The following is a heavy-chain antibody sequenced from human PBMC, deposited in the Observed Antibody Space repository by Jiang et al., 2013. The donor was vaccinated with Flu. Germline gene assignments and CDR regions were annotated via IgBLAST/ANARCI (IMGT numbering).Heavy chain of an antibody. CDR3: ARLRFRALAGFDS. J-gene: IGHJ4*02. CDR1: GYSFTNYW. V-gene: IGHV5-51*01. CDR2: IYPGDSDT. D-gene: IGHD6-19*01. Sequence: VQLVESGAEVKKPGESLKISCKASGYSFTNYWIAWVRQKPGKGLEWMGIIYPGDSDTRYGPSFQGLVTISADKSINTAYLQWNSLRASDIALYYCARLRFRALAGFDSWGQGTLVTVSS.